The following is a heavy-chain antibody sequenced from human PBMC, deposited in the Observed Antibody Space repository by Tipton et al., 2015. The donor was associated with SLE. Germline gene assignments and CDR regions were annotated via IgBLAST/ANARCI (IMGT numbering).Heavy chain of an antibody. V-gene: IGHV7-4-1*02. CDR2: INTNTGNP. CDR1: GYTFTSYA. J-gene: IGHJ4*02. CDR3: ARALGYYDSSGYFY. Sequence: QLVQSGSELKKPGASVKVSCKAPGYTFTSYAMYWVRQARGQGREWMGWINTNTGNPTYAQGFTGRLVFSLDSSGSTRYQQISSLKAEETAVYDCARALGYYDSSGYFYWRQGTLVTVSS. D-gene: IGHD3-22*01.